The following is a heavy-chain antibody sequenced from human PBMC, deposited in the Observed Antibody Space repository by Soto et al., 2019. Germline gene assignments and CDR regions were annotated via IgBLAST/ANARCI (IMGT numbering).Heavy chain of an antibody. V-gene: IGHV4-30-4*01. D-gene: IGHD3-10*01. Sequence: QVQLQESGPGLVKPSQTLSLTCTVSGGSISSGDYYWSWIRQPPGKGLEWIGYIYYSGSTYYNPSLRSRVTRSVDTSKNQFSLKLSSVTAADPAVYYCARVGGFGATTIDSWGQGTLVTVSS. CDR3: ARVGGFGATTIDS. J-gene: IGHJ4*02. CDR2: IYYSGST. CDR1: GGSISSGDYY.